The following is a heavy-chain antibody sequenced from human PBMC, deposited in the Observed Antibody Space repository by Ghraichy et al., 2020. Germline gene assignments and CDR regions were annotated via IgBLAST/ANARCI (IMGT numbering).Heavy chain of an antibody. CDR2: ISSSSSYT. J-gene: IGHJ5*02. D-gene: IGHD3-10*01. Sequence: GGSLRLSCAASGFTFSDYYMSWIRQAPGKGLEWVSYISSSSSYTNYADSVKGRFTISRDNAKNSLYLQMNSLRAEDTAVYYCARGGITMVRGVIRSENWFDPWGQGTLVTVSS. CDR1: GFTFSDYY. CDR3: ARGGITMVRGVIRSENWFDP. V-gene: IGHV3-11*06.